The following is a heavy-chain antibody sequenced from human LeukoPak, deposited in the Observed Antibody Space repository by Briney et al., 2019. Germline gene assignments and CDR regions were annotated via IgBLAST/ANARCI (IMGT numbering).Heavy chain of an antibody. CDR3: ARGSSSWTDLDN. D-gene: IGHD6-13*01. J-gene: IGHJ4*02. V-gene: IGHV1-2*06. Sequence: ASVKVSCKASGYTFTAYNMHWVRQAPGQGPEWMGRINPNSGDTKYAQKFQARVTMTRDTSISTAYMDSSRLTSDDTAVYYCARGSSSWTDLDNWGQGSLVTVSS. CDR1: GYTFTAYN. CDR2: INPNSGDT.